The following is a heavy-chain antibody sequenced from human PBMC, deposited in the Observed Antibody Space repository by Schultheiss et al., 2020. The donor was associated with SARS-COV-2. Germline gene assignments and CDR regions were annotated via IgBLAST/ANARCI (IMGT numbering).Heavy chain of an antibody. V-gene: IGHV4-38-2*01. D-gene: IGHD3-22*01. CDR3: ATSGYYTAFDI. CDR1: GYSISSGYY. CDR2: IYHSGST. J-gene: IGHJ3*02. Sequence: SQTLSLTCAVSGYSISSGYYWGWIRQPPGKGLEWIGSIYHSGSTYYNPSLKSRVTISVDTSKNQFSLKLSSVTAADTAVYYCATSGYYTAFDIWGQGTMVTVS.